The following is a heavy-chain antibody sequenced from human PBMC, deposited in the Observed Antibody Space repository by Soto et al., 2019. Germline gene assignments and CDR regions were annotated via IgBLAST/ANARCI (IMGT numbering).Heavy chain of an antibody. CDR3: ARVYDWNYSL. Sequence: SETLSLTCTVSGGSISSGGYYWSWIRQHPGKGLEWIGYIYYSGSTYYNPSLKSRVTISVDTSKNQFSLKLSSVTAADTAVYYRARVYDWNYSLWGQVTLVTASS. J-gene: IGHJ4*02. D-gene: IGHD1-7*01. CDR2: IYYSGST. CDR1: GGSISSGGYY. V-gene: IGHV4-31*03.